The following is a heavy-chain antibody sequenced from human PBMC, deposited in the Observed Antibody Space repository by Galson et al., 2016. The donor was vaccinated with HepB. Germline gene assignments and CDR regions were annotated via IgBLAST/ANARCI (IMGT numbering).Heavy chain of an antibody. CDR3: AKDLAAGPHILVVTEADH. D-gene: IGHD2-21*02. V-gene: IGHV3-23*01. CDR1: GFSFSSHA. CDR2: ISDSGYAT. Sequence: SLRLSCAASGFSFSSHAMTWVRQPPGKGLEWVTGISDSGYATYYTDSVKGRFTISRDNSKNTLYLQMNSLRAEDTSIYYCAKDLAAGPHILVVTEADHWGQGTLVTVSS. J-gene: IGHJ4*02.